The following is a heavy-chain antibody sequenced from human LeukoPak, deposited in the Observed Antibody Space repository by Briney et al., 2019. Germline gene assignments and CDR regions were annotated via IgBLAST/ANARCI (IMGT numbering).Heavy chain of an antibody. Sequence: SVKVSCKASGGTFSSYAISWVRQAPGQGLEWMGGIIPIFGTAKYAQKFQGRVTITADESTSTAYMELSSLRSEDTAVYYCARGRTYYYGSGSYSPLDYWGQGTLVTVSS. CDR2: IIPIFGTA. J-gene: IGHJ4*02. CDR1: GGTFSSYA. CDR3: ARGRTYYYGSGSYSPLDY. D-gene: IGHD3-10*01. V-gene: IGHV1-69*01.